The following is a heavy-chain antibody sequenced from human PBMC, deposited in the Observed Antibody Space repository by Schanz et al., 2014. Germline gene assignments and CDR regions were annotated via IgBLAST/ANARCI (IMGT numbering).Heavy chain of an antibody. V-gene: IGHV1-8*01. CDR2: MNPDSGNT. D-gene: IGHD2-15*01. CDR3: AIGRGCTVGSCYSWFDL. J-gene: IGHJ5*02. CDR1: GYTFTSYG. Sequence: QVQLVQSGAEVKKPGASVKVSCKASGYTFTSYGINWVRQAPGQGLEWMGWMNPDSGNTGYAQKFQGRVAMARNTSISTAYMELSSLRSEDTAVYYCAIGRGCTVGSCYSWFDLWGQGTLVTVSS.